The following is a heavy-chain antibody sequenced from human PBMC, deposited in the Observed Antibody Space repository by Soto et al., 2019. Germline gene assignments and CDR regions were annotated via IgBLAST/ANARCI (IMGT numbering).Heavy chain of an antibody. J-gene: IGHJ5*02. V-gene: IGHV2-5*02. Sequence: SGPALLNPTQTLTLTCSFSWFSRITIGLGVGWIRQPPGKALEWLALIYWDDDKRYSPSLKSRLTITQDTSKNQVVLTMTNMDPVDTATYYCAHRSRPDYYGSGSSHKWFDPWGQRTLVTVSS. CDR3: AHRSRPDYYGSGSSHKWFDP. D-gene: IGHD3-10*01. CDR1: WFSRITIGLG. CDR2: IYWDDDK.